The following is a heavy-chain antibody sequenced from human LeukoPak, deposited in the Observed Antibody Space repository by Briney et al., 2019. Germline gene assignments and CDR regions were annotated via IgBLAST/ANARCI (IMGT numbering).Heavy chain of an antibody. CDR2: ISPGDSDT. CDR1: GYSFTNYW. J-gene: IGHJ4*02. V-gene: IGHV5-51*01. Sequence: GESLKISCKGSGYSFTNYWIGWVRQMPGKGLEWMGFISPGDSDTRYSPSFQGQVTLSADKSINTAYLQWSSLKASDTAVYYCATSESQTRFDYWGQGTLVTVSS. D-gene: IGHD1/OR15-1a*01. CDR3: ATSESQTRFDY.